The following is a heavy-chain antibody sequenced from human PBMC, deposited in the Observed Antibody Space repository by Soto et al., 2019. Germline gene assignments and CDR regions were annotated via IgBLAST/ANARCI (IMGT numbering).Heavy chain of an antibody. CDR3: AKVGSSTNYYYYGMDV. Sequence: GGSLRLSCAASGFTFSSYAMSWVRQAPGKGLEWVSAISGSGGSTYYADSVKGRFTVSRDNSKNTLYLQMNSLRAEDTAVYYCAKVGSSTNYYYYGMDVWGQGTTVTVSS. CDR1: GFTFSSYA. D-gene: IGHD2-2*01. CDR2: ISGSGGST. J-gene: IGHJ6*02. V-gene: IGHV3-23*01.